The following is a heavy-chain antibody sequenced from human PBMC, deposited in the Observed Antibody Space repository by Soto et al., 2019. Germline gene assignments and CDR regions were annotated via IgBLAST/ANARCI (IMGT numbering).Heavy chain of an antibody. V-gene: IGHV3-23*01. CDR3: AKDSFINLRRYDSY. J-gene: IGHJ4*02. D-gene: IGHD3-16*01. Sequence: EVQLLESGGGLVQPGGSLRLSCAASGFTFSTYAMIWVRQAPGKGLEWVSAISGSGDSTYYADSVKGRFTISRDNSKNTLSLQMSSLRAEDTAIYYCAKDSFINLRRYDSYWGQGTLVTVSS. CDR1: GFTFSTYA. CDR2: ISGSGDST.